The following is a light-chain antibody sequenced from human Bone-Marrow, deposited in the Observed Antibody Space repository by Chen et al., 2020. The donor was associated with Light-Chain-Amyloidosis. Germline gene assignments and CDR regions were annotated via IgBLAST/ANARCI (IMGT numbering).Light chain of an antibody. J-gene: IGLJ3*02. Sequence: QSALTQPAYVSGSPGQSITISCSGTSSDVGGYIFVSWYQQHPGEAPKLIIYDVSNRPAGVSNRFSASKSGNTASLTISGLQAEDEADYYCSSYTRSSTWVFGGGTKVTVL. CDR1: SSDVGGYIF. CDR2: DVS. CDR3: SSYTRSSTWV. V-gene: IGLV2-14*03.